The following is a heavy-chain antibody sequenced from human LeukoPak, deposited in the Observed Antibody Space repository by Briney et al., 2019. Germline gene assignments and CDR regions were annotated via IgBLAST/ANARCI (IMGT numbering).Heavy chain of an antibody. Sequence: ASVKVSCKASGCTFTSYGISWVRQAPGQGLEWMGWISAYNGNTNYAQKLQGRVTMTTDTSTSTAYMELRSLRSDDTAVYYCARDRHSGSYYPDAFDIWGQGTMVTVSS. CDR3: ARDRHSGSYYPDAFDI. V-gene: IGHV1-18*01. CDR2: ISAYNGNT. D-gene: IGHD1-26*01. J-gene: IGHJ3*02. CDR1: GCTFTSYG.